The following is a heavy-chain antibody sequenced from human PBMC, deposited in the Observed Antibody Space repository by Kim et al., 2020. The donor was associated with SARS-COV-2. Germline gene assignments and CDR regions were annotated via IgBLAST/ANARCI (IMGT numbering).Heavy chain of an antibody. D-gene: IGHD4-17*01. J-gene: IGHJ4*02. CDR3: ARHASMTTVTTLFDY. V-gene: IGHV4-59*08. Sequence: PTLKGRVTISVDTSKNQCSLKLSSVTAADTAVYYCARHASMTTVTTLFDYWGQGTLVTVSS.